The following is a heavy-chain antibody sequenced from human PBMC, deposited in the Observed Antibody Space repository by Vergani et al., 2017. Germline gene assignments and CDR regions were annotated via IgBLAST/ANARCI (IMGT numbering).Heavy chain of an antibody. J-gene: IGHJ2*01. CDR2: IYHSGST. Sequence: QVQLQESGPGLVKPSGTLSLTCAVSGGPISSSYWWSWVRQPPGKGLEWIGEIYHSGSTNYNPSLKSRVTISVDKYKNQFSLKLSSVTAADTAVYYCVTIDGIWYFDLWGRGTLVTVSS. D-gene: IGHD3-9*01. CDR1: GGPISSSYW. V-gene: IGHV4-4*02. CDR3: VTIDGIWYFDL.